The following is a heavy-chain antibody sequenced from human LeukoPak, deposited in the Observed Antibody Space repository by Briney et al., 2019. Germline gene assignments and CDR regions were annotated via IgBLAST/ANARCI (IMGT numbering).Heavy chain of an antibody. D-gene: IGHD3-16*01. V-gene: IGHV3-48*01. CDR3: ARDVSYAFDH. CDR2: ISGRSGTI. J-gene: IGHJ4*02. CDR1: GFTLWRFL. Sequence: GGSLRLSYAASGFTLWRFLVIGLPQARGRGGEWVSYISGRSGTISYADSVKGLFTISADYAKNPLFLQMNSLRAEDTAVYYCARDVSYAFDHWGQGTLVTVSS.